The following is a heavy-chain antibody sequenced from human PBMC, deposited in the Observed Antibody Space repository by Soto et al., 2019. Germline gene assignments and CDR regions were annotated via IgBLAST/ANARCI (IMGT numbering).Heavy chain of an antibody. D-gene: IGHD3-16*02. Sequence: PGGSLRLSCAASGFTFSSYAMSWVRQAPGKGLEWVSAISGSGGSTYYADSVKGRFTISRDNSKNTLYLQMNSLRAEDTAVYYFAKDGILNWGSYRYSVDSVDYWGQGTLVTVSS. CDR1: GFTFSSYA. V-gene: IGHV3-23*01. CDR2: ISGSGGST. CDR3: AKDGILNWGSYRYSVDSVDY. J-gene: IGHJ4*02.